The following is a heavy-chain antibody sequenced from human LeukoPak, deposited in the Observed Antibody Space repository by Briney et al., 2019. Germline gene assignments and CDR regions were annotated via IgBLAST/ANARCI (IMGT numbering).Heavy chain of an antibody. CDR3: VKSYYDSTGYSGWFDP. Sequence: SQTLSLTYTVSGGSFSSGRDYWNWIRQPAGKGLGWIGRIYTSGSTHYNPSLKSRVTMSLDTSRNQVSLKLSSVTAADTAIYYCVKSYYDSTGYSGWFDPWGQGTLVTVSS. V-gene: IGHV4-61*02. CDR1: GGSFSSGRDY. J-gene: IGHJ5*02. D-gene: IGHD3-22*01. CDR2: IYTSGST.